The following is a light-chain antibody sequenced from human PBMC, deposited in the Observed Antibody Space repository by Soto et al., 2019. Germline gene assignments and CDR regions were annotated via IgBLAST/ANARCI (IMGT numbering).Light chain of an antibody. V-gene: IGKV1-12*01. CDR2: AAS. J-gene: IGKJ4*01. Sequence: DIQMTQSPSSVSASVGDTVTITCRASQAVSTWLAWYQQKPGGAPNLLIYAASTLQSGVPSRFSGSGSGTDFTLTIRSPQPEDFATYYCQQGASFPRTFGGGTKVDIK. CDR3: QQGASFPRT. CDR1: QAVSTW.